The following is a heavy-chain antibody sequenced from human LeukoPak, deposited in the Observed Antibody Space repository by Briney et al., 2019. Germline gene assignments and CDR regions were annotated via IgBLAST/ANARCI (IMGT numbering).Heavy chain of an antibody. V-gene: IGHV3-23*01. J-gene: IGHJ4*02. CDR3: ARKVAVAMDLDY. CDR1: GFTFKSYG. D-gene: IGHD5-18*01. CDR2: ITGAGTST. Sequence: GGSLRLSCVASGFTFKSYGMTWVRQVPGKGLEWLSSITGAGTSTKYADSVNGRFTISRDNSKNTLSLQMTGLRAEDTAVYYCARKVAVAMDLDYWGQGTLVTVSS.